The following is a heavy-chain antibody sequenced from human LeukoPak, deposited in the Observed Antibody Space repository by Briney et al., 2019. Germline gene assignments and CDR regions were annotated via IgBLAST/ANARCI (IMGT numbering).Heavy chain of an antibody. CDR1: GGTFSSYA. J-gene: IGHJ5*02. D-gene: IGHD5-24*01. Sequence: GASVKVSCTASGGTFSSYAISWVRQAPGQGLEWMGGIIPIFGTANYAQKFQGRVTITADESTSTAYMELSSLRSEDTAVYYCARESATYVRFDPWGQGTLVTVSS. CDR3: ARESATYVRFDP. CDR2: IIPIFGTA. V-gene: IGHV1-69*13.